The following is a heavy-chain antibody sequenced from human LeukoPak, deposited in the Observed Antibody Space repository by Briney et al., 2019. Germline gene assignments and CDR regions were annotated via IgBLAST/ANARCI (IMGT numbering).Heavy chain of an antibody. CDR2: IRKDGITK. Sequence: PGGSLRVSCAASGFTFINYGMHWVRQAPGKGLEWVALIRKDGITKFYADAVKGRFTISRDNSKNTLYLQMNSLRAEDTAVYYCAKDRATGTYYFDYWGQGTLVTVSS. CDR1: GFTFINYG. J-gene: IGHJ4*02. D-gene: IGHD1-1*01. V-gene: IGHV3-30*02. CDR3: AKDRATGTYYFDY.